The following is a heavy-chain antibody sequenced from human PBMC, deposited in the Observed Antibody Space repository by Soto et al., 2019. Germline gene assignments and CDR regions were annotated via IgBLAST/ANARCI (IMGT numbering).Heavy chain of an antibody. V-gene: IGHV3-66*01. Sequence: PGGSLRLSCAASGFTVSSNYMSWVRQAPGKGLEWVSVIYSGGSTYYADSVKGRFTISRDNAKNSLYLQMNSLRAEDTAVYYCARGRIRLMDVWGTGTTVTVSS. J-gene: IGHJ6*03. CDR1: GFTVSSNY. D-gene: IGHD2-21*01. CDR2: IYSGGST. CDR3: ARGRIRLMDV.